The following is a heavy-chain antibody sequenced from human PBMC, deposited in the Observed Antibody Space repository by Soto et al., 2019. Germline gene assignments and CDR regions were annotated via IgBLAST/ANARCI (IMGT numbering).Heavy chain of an antibody. CDR2: IYYSGNT. CDR3: ARDSSGSSPTFDY. D-gene: IGHD1-26*01. J-gene: IGHJ4*02. V-gene: IGHV4-31*03. Sequence: QVQLQESGPGMVKPSQTLSLTCTVSGGSNSSGGYYWSWIRQHPGKGLEWIGYIYYSGNTYYNPSLKSRVTISVDTSKNQFSLKLSSVTAADTSVYYSARDSSGSSPTFDYWGQGTLVTVSS. CDR1: GGSNSSGGYY.